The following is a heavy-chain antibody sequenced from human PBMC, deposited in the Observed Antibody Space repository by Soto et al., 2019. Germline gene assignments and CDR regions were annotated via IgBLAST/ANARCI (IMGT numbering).Heavy chain of an antibody. CDR1: GGTFVRHV. Sequence: QVQLVQSGAEVKKPESSVKVSCKTSGGTFVRHVISWVRQAPGQGPVWLGKINPLSGIPNYAQKFQDRVTFTADTDSSTAYMELSSLRSDDTAVDYCAAPACAATWCAPSHNLDHWGQGTLVTVSS. J-gene: IGHJ4*02. CDR3: AAPACAATWCAPSHNLDH. CDR2: INPLSGIP. V-gene: IGHV1-69*09. D-gene: IGHD2-2*01.